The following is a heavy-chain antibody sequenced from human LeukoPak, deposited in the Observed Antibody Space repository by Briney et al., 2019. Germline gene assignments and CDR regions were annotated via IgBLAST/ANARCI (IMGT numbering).Heavy chain of an antibody. Sequence: ASVKVSCKASGYTFSGSYIHWVRQAPGQGLEWMGRINPNSGDTNYAQKFQGRVTMTRDTSISTAYMELSRLRFDDRAVYYCASGSSYDSSGRGFDYWGQGTLVTISS. CDR3: ASGSSYDSSGRGFDY. D-gene: IGHD3-22*01. V-gene: IGHV1-2*06. CDR2: INPNSGDT. J-gene: IGHJ4*02. CDR1: GYTFSGSY.